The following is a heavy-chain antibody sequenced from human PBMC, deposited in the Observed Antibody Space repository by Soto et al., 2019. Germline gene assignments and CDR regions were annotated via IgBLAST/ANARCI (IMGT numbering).Heavy chain of an antibody. J-gene: IGHJ4*02. V-gene: IGHV3-9*01. Sequence: GGSLRLSCAASGFTFDDYAMHWVRQAPGKGLEWVSGISWNSGSIGYADSVKGRFTISRDNAKNSLYLQMNSLRAEDTALYYCAKDIRRSGWNFDYWGQGTLVTVSS. CDR3: AKDIRRSGWNFDY. D-gene: IGHD6-19*01. CDR1: GFTFDDYA. CDR2: ISWNSGSI.